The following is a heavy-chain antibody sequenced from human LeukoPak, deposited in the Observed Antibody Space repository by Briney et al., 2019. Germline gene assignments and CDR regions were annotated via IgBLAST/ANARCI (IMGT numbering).Heavy chain of an antibody. J-gene: IGHJ4*02. CDR3: ARRYYGVDY. D-gene: IGHD4-17*01. V-gene: IGHV3-48*03. CDR1: GFSFSSYE. CDR2: ISSSGSGK. Sequence: GGSLRLSCAASGFSFSSYEMTWVRQAPGKGLEWVSFISSSGSGKNYADSVKGRFTISRDNAKNSLYLQMNSLRADDTAVYYCARRYYGVDYWGQGTLVTVSS.